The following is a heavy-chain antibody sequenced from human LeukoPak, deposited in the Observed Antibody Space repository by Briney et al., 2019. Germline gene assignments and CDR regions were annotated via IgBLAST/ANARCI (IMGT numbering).Heavy chain of an antibody. Sequence: GGSLRLSCTVSGFSLSSYAMSWVRRAPGKGLEWVSATSSSDDGKYYADSVKGRFTISRDNSKNTLYLQMNSLRAEDTAVYYCASSYGVTYYRIDYWGQGTLVTVSS. J-gene: IGHJ4*02. CDR3: ASSYGVTYYRIDY. CDR2: TSSSDDGK. CDR1: GFSLSSYA. D-gene: IGHD3-16*02. V-gene: IGHV3-23*01.